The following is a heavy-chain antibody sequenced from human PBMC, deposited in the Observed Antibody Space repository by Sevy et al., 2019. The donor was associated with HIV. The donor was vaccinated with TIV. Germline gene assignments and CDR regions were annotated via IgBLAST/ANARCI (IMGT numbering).Heavy chain of an antibody. D-gene: IGHD3-16*01. CDR2: INNSGGST. V-gene: IGHV3-23*01. J-gene: IGHJ4*02. CDR1: GFTVNTYA. Sequence: GGSLRLSCAVSGFTVNTYAMSWVRQAPGKGLEWVAVINNSGGSTDYADSVRGRFSISRDNPNVYLEMNSLRVVYTAVYYCVKERLGDTRSRYYFDYWGQGTLVTVSS. CDR3: VKERLGDTRSRYYFDY.